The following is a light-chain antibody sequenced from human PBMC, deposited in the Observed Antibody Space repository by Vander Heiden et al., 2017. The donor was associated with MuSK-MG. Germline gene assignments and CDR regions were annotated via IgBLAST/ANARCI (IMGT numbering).Light chain of an antibody. Sequence: DIQMTQSPSTLSASVGDRVIITCRASRSISRWLAWYQEKPGEAPRLLISKASNLEDGVPSRFSGSGSGIEFTLTIASLQPDDSATYFCHHDNNNWGTFGQGTKVEIK. V-gene: IGKV1-5*03. J-gene: IGKJ1*01. CDR1: RSISRW. CDR2: KAS. CDR3: HHDNNNWGT.